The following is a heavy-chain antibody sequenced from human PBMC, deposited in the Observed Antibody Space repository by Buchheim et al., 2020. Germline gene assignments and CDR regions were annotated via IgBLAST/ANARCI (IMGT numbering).Heavy chain of an antibody. D-gene: IGHD3-22*01. CDR3: ARCNGYYYDSSGYYSDPGLDY. J-gene: IGHJ4*02. CDR1: GGSISSSNW. V-gene: IGHV4-4*02. Sequence: QVQLQESGPGLVKPSGTLSLTCAVSGGSISSSNWWSWVRQPPGKGLEWIGEIYHSGSTNYNPSLKSRVTISVDKSKNQFSLKLSSVTAADTAVYYCARCNGYYYDSSGYYSDPGLDYWGQGTLGTVSS. CDR2: IYHSGST.